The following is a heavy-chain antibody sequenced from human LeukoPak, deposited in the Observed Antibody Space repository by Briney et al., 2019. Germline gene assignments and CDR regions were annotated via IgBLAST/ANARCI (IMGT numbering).Heavy chain of an antibody. CDR2: ISSSSSYI. CDR1: GFTFSSYS. J-gene: IGHJ3*02. V-gene: IGHV3-21*01. D-gene: IGHD3-10*01. CDR3: ARDPPGGSLDAFDI. Sequence: KSGGSLRLSCAASGFTFSSYSMNWVRQAPGKGLEWVSSISSSSSYIYYADSVKGRFTISRDNAKNSLYLQMNSLRAEDTAVYYCARDPPGGSLDAFDIWGQGTMVTVSS.